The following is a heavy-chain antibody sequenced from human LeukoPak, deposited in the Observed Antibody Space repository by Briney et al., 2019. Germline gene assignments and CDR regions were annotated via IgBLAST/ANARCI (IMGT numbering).Heavy chain of an antibody. Sequence: ASVKVSCKASGYTFTSYDINWVRQATGQGLEWMGWMNPNSGNTGYAQKFQGRVTMTRNTSISTAYMELSSLRSEDTAVYYCARGPRPSITMVRGVPRYYFDYWGQRTLVTVSS. CDR2: MNPNSGNT. CDR3: ARGPRPSITMVRGVPRYYFDY. CDR1: GYTFTSYD. V-gene: IGHV1-8*01. D-gene: IGHD3-10*01. J-gene: IGHJ4*02.